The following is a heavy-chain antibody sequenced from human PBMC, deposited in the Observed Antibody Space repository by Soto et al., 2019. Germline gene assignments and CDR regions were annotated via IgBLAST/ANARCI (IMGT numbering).Heavy chain of an antibody. V-gene: IGHV3-13*01. CDR3: ASGGWGSSWYEGGSRIDY. Sequence: EVQLVESGGGLVQPGGSLRLSCAASGFTFSSYDMHWVRQVAGKGLEWVSAIGVAGDTYYPDSVKGRFTISRENAKNSLYLQRNSLRADDTAVYYCASGGWGSSWYEGGSRIDYWGQGTLVTVSS. D-gene: IGHD6-13*01. J-gene: IGHJ4*02. CDR1: GFTFSSYD. CDR2: IGVAGDT.